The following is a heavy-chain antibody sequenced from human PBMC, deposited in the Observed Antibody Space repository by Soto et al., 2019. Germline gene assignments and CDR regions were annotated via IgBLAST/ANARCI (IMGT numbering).Heavy chain of an antibody. CDR2: IYHSGST. CDR1: GGSISSSNW. J-gene: IGHJ3*02. Sequence: SETLSLTCAVSGGSISSSNWWSWVRQPPGKGLEWIGEIYHSGSTNYNPSLKSRVTISVDKSKNQFSLKLSSVTAADTAVYYCARGRGWLGELLYVTRRTNPDAFDIWGQGTMVTVSS. V-gene: IGHV4-4*02. CDR3: ARGRGWLGELLYVTRRTNPDAFDI. D-gene: IGHD3-10*01.